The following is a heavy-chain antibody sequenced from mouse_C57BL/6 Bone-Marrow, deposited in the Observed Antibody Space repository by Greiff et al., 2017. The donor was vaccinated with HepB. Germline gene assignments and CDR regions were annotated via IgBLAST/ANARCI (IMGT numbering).Heavy chain of an antibody. CDR3: ARGRPHYYAMDY. CDR1: GYSITSGYS. CDR2: ISYDGSN. V-gene: IGHV3-6*01. Sequence: EVQLQESGPGLVKPSQSLSLTCSVTGYSITSGYSWNWIRQFPGNKLEWMGYISYDGSNNYNPSLKNRISITRDTSKNPFFLKLNSVTTEDTATYYCARGRPHYYAMDYWGQGTSVTVSS. J-gene: IGHJ4*01.